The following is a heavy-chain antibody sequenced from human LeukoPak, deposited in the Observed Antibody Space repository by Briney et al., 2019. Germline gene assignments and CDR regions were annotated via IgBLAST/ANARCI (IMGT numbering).Heavy chain of an antibody. V-gene: IGHV1-69*04. CDR1: GGTFSSYA. CDR2: IIPILGIA. J-gene: IGHJ4*02. Sequence: ASVKVSCKASGGTFSSYAISWVRQAPGQGLEWMGRIIPILGIANYAQKFQGRVTITADKSTSTAYMELSSLRSEDTAVYYCARERYCSGGSCYERYYFDYWGQGTLVTVSS. D-gene: IGHD2-15*01. CDR3: ARERYCSGGSCYERYYFDY.